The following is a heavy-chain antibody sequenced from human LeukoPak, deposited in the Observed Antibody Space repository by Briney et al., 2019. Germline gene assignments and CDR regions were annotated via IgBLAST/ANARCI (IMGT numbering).Heavy chain of an antibody. CDR3: ARDRSSGYHEGNWFDP. CDR1: GFTFSDYY. D-gene: IGHD3-22*01. V-gene: IGHV3-11*01. CDR2: ISSGGSTI. Sequence: PVGSLRLSCAASGFTFSDYYMSWIRQAPGKGLEWVSYISSGGSTIYYADSVKGRFTISRDNAKNSLYLQMNSLRAEDTAVYYCARDRSSGYHEGNWFDPWGQGTLVTVSS. J-gene: IGHJ5*02.